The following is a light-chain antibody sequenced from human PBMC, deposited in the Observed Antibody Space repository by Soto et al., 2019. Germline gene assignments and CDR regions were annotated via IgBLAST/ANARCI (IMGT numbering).Light chain of an antibody. J-gene: IGKJ2*01. V-gene: IGKV3-15*01. CDR2: GAS. CDR1: QSVSSN. CDR3: QQYNNWPPYT. Sequence: EIVMTQSPATLSVSPGERATLSCRASQSVSSNLAWYQQKPGQAPRLLIYGASTRATGIPARFSGSGSGTEFTLTLSSLQSEDFAFYYCQQYNNWPPYTFGQVTKLEIK.